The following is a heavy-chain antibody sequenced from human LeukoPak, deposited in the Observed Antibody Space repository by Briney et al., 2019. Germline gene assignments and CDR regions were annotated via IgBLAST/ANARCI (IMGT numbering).Heavy chain of an antibody. CDR2: IRYDGSNK. D-gene: IGHD3-10*01. CDR1: GFTFSSYG. CDR3: AKGSLWFGELPAYYFDY. J-gene: IGHJ4*02. V-gene: IGHV3-30*02. Sequence: GGSLRLSCAASGFTFSSYGMHWVRQAPGKGLEWVAFIRYDGSNKYYADSVKGRFTISRDNSKNTLYLQMNSLRAEDTAVYYCAKGSLWFGELPAYYFDYWGQGTLVTVSS.